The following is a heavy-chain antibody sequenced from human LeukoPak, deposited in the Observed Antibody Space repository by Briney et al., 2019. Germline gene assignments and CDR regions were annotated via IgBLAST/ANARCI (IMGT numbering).Heavy chain of an antibody. Sequence: PGGSLRLSCTASGFPFIEYSMNWVRQAPGKGLEWISYIGIDSGNTKYADSVRGRFTISADKAKNSLYLQMNSLRAEDTAVYYCATGGHGSGRYLSRLGSQYSYYGMDVWGQGTTVTVSS. J-gene: IGHJ6*02. CDR2: IGIDSGNT. V-gene: IGHV3-48*01. CDR3: ATGGHGSGRYLSRLGSQYSYYGMDV. D-gene: IGHD3-10*01. CDR1: GFPFIEYS.